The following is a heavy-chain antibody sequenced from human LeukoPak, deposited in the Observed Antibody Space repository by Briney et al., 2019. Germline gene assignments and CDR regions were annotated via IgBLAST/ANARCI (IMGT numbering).Heavy chain of an antibody. V-gene: IGHV3-7*01. CDR3: ARRPGGLGFDY. CDR1: GFPFSSYW. J-gene: IGHJ4*02. Sequence: GGSLRLSCAASGFPFSSYWMSWVRQAPGKGLEWVANIKQDGSEKYYVDSVKGRFTISRDNAKNSLYLQMNSLRAEDTAVYYCARRPGGLGFDYWGQGTLVTVSS. D-gene: IGHD3-16*01. CDR2: IKQDGSEK.